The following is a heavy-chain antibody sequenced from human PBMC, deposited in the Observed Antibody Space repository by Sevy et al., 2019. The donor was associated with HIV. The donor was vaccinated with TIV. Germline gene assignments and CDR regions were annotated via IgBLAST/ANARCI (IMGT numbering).Heavy chain of an antibody. Sequence: SETLSLTCTVSGASINTFYWSWIRQPPGKGLEWIGYIYYSGSTNYNPSLHSRVTISVDTSKNQFSLKLSSVTAADSAVYYCARGQYSYGYWSELDYWGQGTLVTVSS. CDR1: GASINTFY. V-gene: IGHV4-59*01. CDR2: IYYSGST. CDR3: ARGQYSYGYWSELDY. J-gene: IGHJ4*02. D-gene: IGHD5-18*01.